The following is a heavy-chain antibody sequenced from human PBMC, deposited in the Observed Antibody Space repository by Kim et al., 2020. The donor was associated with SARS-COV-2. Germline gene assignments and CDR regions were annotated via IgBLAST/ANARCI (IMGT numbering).Heavy chain of an antibody. D-gene: IGHD3-16*01. J-gene: IGHJ4*02. V-gene: IGHV3-74*01. CDR1: GFTFSRYW. CDR2: INGDGSST. Sequence: GGSLRLSCAASGFTFSRYWMHWVRQAPGKGLVWVSHINGDGSSTSYADSVKGRVTISRDNAKNTLYLQMNSLRAEDTAVYYCARGGSGSLDYWGQGTLVTVS. CDR3: ARGGSGSLDY.